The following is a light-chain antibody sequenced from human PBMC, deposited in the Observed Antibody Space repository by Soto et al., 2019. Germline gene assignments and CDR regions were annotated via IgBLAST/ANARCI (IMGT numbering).Light chain of an antibody. CDR1: QNINYY. CDR3: QQSYIEPWGT. J-gene: IGKJ1*01. V-gene: IGKV1-39*01. Sequence: DIQMTQSPSSLSASVGDRVTITCRASQNINYYLNWYQQRPGKAPKLLIYAASTLQSGVPSRFSGSGSGTDFTLAISSLQPEDFATYYCQQSYIEPWGTCGQGTRVESK. CDR2: AAS.